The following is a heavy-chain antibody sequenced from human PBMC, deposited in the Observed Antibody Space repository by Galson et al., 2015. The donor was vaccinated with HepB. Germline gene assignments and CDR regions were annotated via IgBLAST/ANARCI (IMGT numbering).Heavy chain of an antibody. CDR2: ISYVGGHT. D-gene: IGHD2-21*02. J-gene: IGHJ4*02. Sequence: SLRLSCAASGFPFSDFPLHWVRQAPGKGLEWVSVISYVGGHTYYADSVKGRFTVSRDSSKNTLYLQMNSLRVEDTATYYCALPFCGGDCSSSDYYLDYRGQGTLVTVSS. CDR1: GFPFSDFP. V-gene: IGHV3-30-3*01. CDR3: ALPFCGGDCSSSDYYLDY.